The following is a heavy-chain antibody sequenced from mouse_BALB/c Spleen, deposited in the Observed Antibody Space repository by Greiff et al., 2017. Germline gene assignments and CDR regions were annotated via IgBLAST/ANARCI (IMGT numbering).Heavy chain of an antibody. CDR3: ARTTTTVVEDYAMDY. Sequence: QVQLKESGAELVRPGSSVKISCKASGYAFSSYWMNWVKQRPGQGLEWIGQIYPGDGDTNYNGKFKGKATLTADKSSSTAYMQLSSLTSEDSAVYFCARTTTTVVEDYAMDYWGQGTSVTVSS. CDR1: GYAFSSYW. J-gene: IGHJ4*01. CDR2: IYPGDGDT. D-gene: IGHD1-1*01. V-gene: IGHV1-80*01.